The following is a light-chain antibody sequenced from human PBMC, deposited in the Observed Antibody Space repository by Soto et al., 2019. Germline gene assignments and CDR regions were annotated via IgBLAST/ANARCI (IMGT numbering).Light chain of an antibody. Sequence: EIVLTQSPAPLSFSPGERATLSFRASQSVSSYLAWYQQKPGQAPRLLIYDASNRATGIPARFSGSGSGTDFTLTISSLEPEDFAVYYCQQRSNWPALTFGGGTKVDIK. CDR3: QQRSNWPALT. J-gene: IGKJ4*01. CDR2: DAS. CDR1: QSVSSY. V-gene: IGKV3-11*01.